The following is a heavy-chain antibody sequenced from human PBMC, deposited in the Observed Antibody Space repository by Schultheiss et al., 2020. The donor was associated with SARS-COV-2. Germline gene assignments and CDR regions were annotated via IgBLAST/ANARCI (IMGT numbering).Heavy chain of an antibody. Sequence: GGSLRLSCAASGFTFSSYSMNWVRQAPGKGLEWVSSISSSSSYIYYADSVKGRFTISRDNAKNSLYLQMNSLRAEDTAVYYCARATYYYDSSGYGGVFVDYWGQGTLVTVSS. CDR3: ARATYYYDSSGYGGVFVDY. V-gene: IGHV3-21*01. CDR2: ISSSSSYI. J-gene: IGHJ4*02. D-gene: IGHD3-22*01. CDR1: GFTFSSYS.